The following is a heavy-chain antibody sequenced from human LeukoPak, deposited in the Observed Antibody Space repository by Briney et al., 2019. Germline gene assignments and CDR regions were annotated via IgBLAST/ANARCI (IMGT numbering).Heavy chain of an antibody. CDR3: ARGARIVVVPAATLYYYYYYMDV. Sequence: GASVKVSCKASGYTFTGYYMHWVRQAPGQGLEWMGWINPNSGGTNYAQKFQGRVTMTRGTSISTAYMELSRLRSDDTAVYYCARGARIVVVPAATLYYYYYYMDVWGKGTTVTVSS. CDR1: GYTFTGYY. CDR2: INPNSGGT. D-gene: IGHD2-2*01. J-gene: IGHJ6*03. V-gene: IGHV1-2*02.